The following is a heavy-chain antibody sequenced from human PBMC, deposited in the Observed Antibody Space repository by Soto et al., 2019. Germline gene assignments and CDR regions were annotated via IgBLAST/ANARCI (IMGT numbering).Heavy chain of an antibody. CDR1: GGSISSSSYY. V-gene: IGHV4-39*01. Sequence: SETLSLTCTVSGGSISSSSYYWGWIRQPPGKGLEWIGSIYYSGSTYYNPSLKSRVTISVDTSKNQFPLKPSSVTAADTAVYYCAREKYYGDPEYFQHWGQGTLVTVSS. J-gene: IGHJ1*01. CDR3: AREKYYGDPEYFQH. D-gene: IGHD4-17*01. CDR2: IYYSGST.